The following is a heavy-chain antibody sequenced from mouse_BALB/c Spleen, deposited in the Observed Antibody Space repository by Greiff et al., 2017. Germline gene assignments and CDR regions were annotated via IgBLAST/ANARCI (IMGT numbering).Heavy chain of an antibody. CDR3: TRAGYGNSAWFAY. V-gene: IGHV1S81*02. CDR1: GYTFTSYY. Sequence: QVQLQQSGAELVKPGASVKLSCKASGYTFTSYYMYWVKQRPGQGLEWIGEINPSNGGTNFNEKFKSKATLTVDKSSSTAYMQLSSLTSEDSAVYYCTRAGYGNSAWFAYWGQGTLVTVSA. CDR2: INPSNGGT. D-gene: IGHD2-10*02. J-gene: IGHJ3*01.